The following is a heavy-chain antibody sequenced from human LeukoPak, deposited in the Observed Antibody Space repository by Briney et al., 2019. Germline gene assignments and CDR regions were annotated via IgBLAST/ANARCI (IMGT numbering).Heavy chain of an antibody. D-gene: IGHD3-10*01. J-gene: IGHJ4*02. CDR2: ISAYNGNT. V-gene: IGHV1-18*01. CDR1: GYTFTSYG. Sequence: ASVKVSCKASGYTFTSYGISWVRQAPGQGLEWMGWISAYNGNTNYAQKLQGRVTMTTDTSTSTAYMELRSLRSDDTAVYYCARPSPHYYGSGSYEYWGQGTLVTVSS. CDR3: ARPSPHYYGSGSYEY.